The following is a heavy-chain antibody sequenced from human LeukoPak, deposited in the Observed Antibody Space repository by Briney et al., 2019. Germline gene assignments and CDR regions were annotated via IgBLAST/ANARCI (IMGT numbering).Heavy chain of an antibody. CDR3: ARRPSPPRSWADY. CDR2: IYPGDPDT. D-gene: IGHD3-10*01. CDR1: GYSFINYW. Sequence: GESLKISCKGSGYSFINYWIAWVRQMPGKGLEWMGIIYPGDPDTRYSPSFQGQVTISADKSISTAYLQWSGLKASDTAMYYCARRPSPPRSWADYWGQGTLVTVSS. J-gene: IGHJ4*02. V-gene: IGHV5-51*01.